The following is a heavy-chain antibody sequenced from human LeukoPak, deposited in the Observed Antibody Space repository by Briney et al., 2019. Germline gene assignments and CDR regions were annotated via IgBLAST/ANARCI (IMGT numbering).Heavy chain of an antibody. D-gene: IGHD6-13*01. CDR2: ISGGATTT. CDR1: GFTFKTYA. J-gene: IGHJ5*02. V-gene: IGHV3-23*01. CDR3: ARVSVSPAVGRDWFDP. Sequence: PGGSLRLSCAASGFTFKTYAMYWVRQAPGKGLECVSAISGGATTTYYADSVKGRFTISRDNSKNTLYLVMNSLRAEDTAVYYCARVSVSPAVGRDWFDPWGQGTLVTVTS.